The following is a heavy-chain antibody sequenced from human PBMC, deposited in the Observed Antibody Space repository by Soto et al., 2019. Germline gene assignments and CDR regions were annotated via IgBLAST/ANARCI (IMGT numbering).Heavy chain of an antibody. Sequence: SETLSLTCTVSDDSSSNYKWSWIRQPPGRRLEWIGYIDSNGGTSYNPSLQSRVTISIDTSTKQFFLKLSSVTAADTAVYYCVRQGFGRLHGLVDVWGQGATVTVS. D-gene: IGHD3-10*01. CDR2: IDSNGGT. J-gene: IGHJ6*02. CDR1: DDSSSNYK. V-gene: IGHV4-59*08. CDR3: VRQGFGRLHGLVDV.